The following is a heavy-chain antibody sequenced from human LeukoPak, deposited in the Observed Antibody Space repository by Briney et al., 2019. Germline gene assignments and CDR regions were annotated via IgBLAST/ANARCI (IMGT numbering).Heavy chain of an antibody. CDR1: GGSFSGYY. V-gene: IGHV4-34*01. J-gene: IGHJ5*02. CDR2: INHSGST. Sequence: SETLSLTCAVYGGSFSGYYWSWIRQPPGKGLEWIGEINHSGSTNYNPSLKSRVTISVDTSKNQFSLKLSSVTAADTAVYYCARGIRTYYYDSAPWGQGTLVTGSS. CDR3: ARGIRTYYYDSAP. D-gene: IGHD3-22*01.